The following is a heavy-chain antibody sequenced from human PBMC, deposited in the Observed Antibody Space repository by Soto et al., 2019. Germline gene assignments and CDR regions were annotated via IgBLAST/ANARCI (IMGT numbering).Heavy chain of an antibody. CDR2: IIPIFGTA. D-gene: IGHD3-22*01. CDR1: GGTFSSYA. CDR3: ARINKYYYDSSGYYYREFDY. J-gene: IGHJ4*02. V-gene: IGHV1-69*06. Sequence: GASVKVSCKASGGTFSSYAISWVRQAPGQGLEWMGGIIPIFGTANYAQKFQGRVTITADKSTSTAYMELSSLRSEDTAVYYCARINKYYYDSSGYYYREFDYWGQGTLVTVSS.